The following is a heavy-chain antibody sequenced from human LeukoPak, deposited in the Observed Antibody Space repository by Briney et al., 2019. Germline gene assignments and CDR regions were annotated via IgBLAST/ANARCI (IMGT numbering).Heavy chain of an antibody. J-gene: IGHJ5*02. CDR1: GDSVSSNFAA. Sequence: PSQTLSLTCAISGDSVSSNFAAWNWIRQSPSRGLEWLGRIYYRSKWYSDYAISVKSRITINPDTSRNQFSLQLNSVTHDDTAVYYCTGGGLVRGSLHWFDPWGQGTLVTVSS. D-gene: IGHD3-10*01. CDR2: IYYRSKWYS. V-gene: IGHV6-1*01. CDR3: TGGGLVRGSLHWFDP.